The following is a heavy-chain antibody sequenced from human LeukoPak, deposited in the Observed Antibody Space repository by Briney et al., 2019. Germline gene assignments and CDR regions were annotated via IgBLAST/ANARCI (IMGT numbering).Heavy chain of an antibody. CDR1: GFTFSSYW. J-gene: IGHJ4*02. V-gene: IGHV3-7*01. Sequence: PGGSLRLSCAASGFTFSSYWVSWVRQAPGKGLEWVANIKQDGSEKYYVDSVKGRFTISRDNAKNSLYLQMNSLRAEDTAVYYCARWSEGYYFDYWGQGTLVTVSS. D-gene: IGHD3-3*01. CDR2: IKQDGSEK. CDR3: ARWSEGYYFDY.